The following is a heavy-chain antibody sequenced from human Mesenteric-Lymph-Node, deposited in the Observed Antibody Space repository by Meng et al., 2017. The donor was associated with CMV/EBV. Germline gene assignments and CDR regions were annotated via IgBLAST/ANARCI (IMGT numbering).Heavy chain of an antibody. CDR3: ARQDTLDYYYGMDV. Sequence: GGSLRLSCKGSGYSFTSYWIGWVRQMPGKGLEWMGIIYPGDSDTRYSPSFQGQVTISADKSISTAYLQWSSLKASDTAVYYCARQDTLDYYYGMDVWGQGTTVTVSS. J-gene: IGHJ6*02. V-gene: IGHV5-51*01. CDR2: IYPGDSDT. CDR1: GYSFTSYW. D-gene: IGHD2/OR15-2a*01.